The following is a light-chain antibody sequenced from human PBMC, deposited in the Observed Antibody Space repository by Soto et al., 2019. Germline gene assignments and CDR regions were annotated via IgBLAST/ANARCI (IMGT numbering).Light chain of an antibody. CDR3: HQYGSSSWT. Sequence: ERVLSQSPGTLSLSPGEGATLSCRASQSISTTYLAWYQQKPGQAPRLLIYGASSRATGIPDRFSGSGSETDFTLTISRLEPEDFAVYYCHQYGSSSWTFGQGTNVDIK. V-gene: IGKV3-20*01. J-gene: IGKJ1*01. CDR1: QSISTTY. CDR2: GAS.